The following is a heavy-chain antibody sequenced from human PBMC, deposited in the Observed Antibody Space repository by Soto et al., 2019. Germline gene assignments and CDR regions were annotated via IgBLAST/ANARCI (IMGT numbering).Heavy chain of an antibody. V-gene: IGHV3-23*01. CDR1: GFTFSSYA. CDR2: ISGSGGST. J-gene: IGHJ6*02. Sequence: EVQLLESGGSLVQPGGSLRLSCAASGFTFSSYAMSWVCQAPGKRLEWVSAISGSGGSTYYADSEKGRFTISRDNSKNTLYLQMNSLRADDTAVYYCAAMSREYYYYGMDVWGQGTTVTVSS. CDR3: AAMSREYYYYGMDV. D-gene: IGHD1-26*01.